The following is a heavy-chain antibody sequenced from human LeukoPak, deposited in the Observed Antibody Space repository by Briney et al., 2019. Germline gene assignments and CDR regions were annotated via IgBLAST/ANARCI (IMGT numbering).Heavy chain of an antibody. CDR3: ARLLREQQLLNAFDI. CDR1: GYRFTNYW. Sequence: KIGESLKISCKGSGYRFTNYWIGWVRQMLGKGLEWMGIIYPGDSDTRYSPSFQGQVTISADKSISTAYLQCSSLKASDTAMYYCARLLREQQLLNAFDIWGQGTMVTVSS. D-gene: IGHD6-13*01. CDR2: IYPGDSDT. V-gene: IGHV5-51*01. J-gene: IGHJ3*02.